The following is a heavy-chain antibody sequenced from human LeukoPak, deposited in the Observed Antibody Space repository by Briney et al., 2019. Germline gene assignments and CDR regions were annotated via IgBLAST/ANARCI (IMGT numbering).Heavy chain of an antibody. CDR2: IIPIFGTA. CDR1: GGTFSSYA. D-gene: IGHD2-15*01. CDR3: ASSEEDIVVVVAAFDAFDI. V-gene: IGHV1-69*13. J-gene: IGHJ3*02. Sequence: SVKVSCKASGGTFSSYAISWVRQAPGQGLEWMGGIIPIFGTANYAQKFQGRVTITADESTSTAYMELSSLRSEDTAVYYCASSEEDIVVVVAAFDAFDIWGQGTMVTVSS.